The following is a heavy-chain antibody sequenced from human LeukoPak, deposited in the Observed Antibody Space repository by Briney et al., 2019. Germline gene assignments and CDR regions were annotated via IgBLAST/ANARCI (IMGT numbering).Heavy chain of an antibody. Sequence: PSQTLSLTCTVSGGSISSGGYYWSWIRQHPGKGLEWIGYIYYSGSTYYNPSLKSRVTISVDTSKNQFSLKLSSVTAADTAVYYCALVSSSYLSFDYWGQGTLVTVSS. CDR1: GGSISSGGYY. V-gene: IGHV4-31*03. CDR2: IYYSGST. CDR3: ALVSSSYLSFDY. D-gene: IGHD6-6*01. J-gene: IGHJ4*02.